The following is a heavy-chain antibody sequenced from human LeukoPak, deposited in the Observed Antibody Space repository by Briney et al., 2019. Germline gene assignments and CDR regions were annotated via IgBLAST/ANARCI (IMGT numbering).Heavy chain of an antibody. J-gene: IGHJ4*02. D-gene: IGHD3-10*01. Sequence: PSETLSLTCTVSGYSISSGYYWGWIRQPPGKGLEWIGSIYYSGSTYYNPSLKSRVTISVDTSKNQFSLKLSSVTAADTAVYYCARGFLGDYFGSGSYYVFDFWGQGTLVTVSS. V-gene: IGHV4-38-2*02. CDR2: IYYSGST. CDR1: GYSISSGYY. CDR3: ARGFLGDYFGSGSYYVFDF.